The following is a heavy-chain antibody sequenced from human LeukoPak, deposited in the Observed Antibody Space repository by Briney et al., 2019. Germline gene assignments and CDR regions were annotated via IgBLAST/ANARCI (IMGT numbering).Heavy chain of an antibody. J-gene: IGHJ4*02. CDR1: GESFSGYY. V-gene: IGHV4-34*01. CDR2: INHSGST. D-gene: IGHD4-23*01. CDR3: ASPPNSPFDY. Sequence: QPSETLSLTCAVYGESFSGYYWTWIRQPPGKGLEWIGEINHSGSTNYNPSLKSRVTISVDTSKNQFSLKLSSVTAADTAVYYCASPPNSPFDYWGQGTLVTVSS.